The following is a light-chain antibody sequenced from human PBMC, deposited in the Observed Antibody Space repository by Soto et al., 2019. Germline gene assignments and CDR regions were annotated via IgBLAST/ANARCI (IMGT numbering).Light chain of an antibody. Sequence: EIVLTQSPGTLSLSPGERATLSCRASQSVRYNFLVWYQQKPGQAPRLLIYGASSRASGIPDRFSGSGSGTDFTLTISRLEPEDFAVYYCQQYGSLPRTFGQGTKVDVK. V-gene: IGKV3-20*01. CDR2: GAS. CDR1: QSVRYNF. J-gene: IGKJ1*01. CDR3: QQYGSLPRT.